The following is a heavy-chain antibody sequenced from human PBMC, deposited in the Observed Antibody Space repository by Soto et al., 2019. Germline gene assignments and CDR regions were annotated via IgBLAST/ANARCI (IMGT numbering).Heavy chain of an antibody. V-gene: IGHV4-39*01. D-gene: IGHD3-9*01. CDR3: ARHPTPYYDILTGYYKTGWFDP. CDR1: CGSISSSSYY. Sequence: SETLSLTCTVSCGSISSSSYYWGWIRQPPGKGLEWIGSIYYSGITYYNPSLKSRVTISVDPSKNQFPLKLSSGTAAXTLVYYCARHPTPYYDILTGYYKTGWFDPGRRGTVVTVSS. CDR2: IYYSGIT. J-gene: IGHJ5*02.